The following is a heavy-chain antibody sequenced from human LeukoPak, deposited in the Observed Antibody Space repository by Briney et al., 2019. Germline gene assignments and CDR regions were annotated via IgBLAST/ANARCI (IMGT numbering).Heavy chain of an antibody. Sequence: KPSETLSLTCRVPGGSISRYYWSWIRQPPGKGLEWIGYIYDSEDTNYKPSLKSRVTISVDKSKNQFSLKLRSVTAADTAVYYCARAYGGYYYGAFDIWGQGTMVTVSS. D-gene: IGHD3-22*01. CDR2: IYDSEDT. CDR3: ARAYGGYYYGAFDI. J-gene: IGHJ3*02. V-gene: IGHV4-59*12. CDR1: GGSISRYY.